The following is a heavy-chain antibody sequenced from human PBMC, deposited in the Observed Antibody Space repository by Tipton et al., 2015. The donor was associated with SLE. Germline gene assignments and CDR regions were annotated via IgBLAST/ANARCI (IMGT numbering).Heavy chain of an antibody. CDR2: ISYDGSNK. D-gene: IGHD4-17*01. Sequence: SLRLSCAASGFTFSSYAMHWVRQAPGKGLEWVAVISYDGSNKYYADSVKGRFTISRDNSKNTLYLQMNSLRAEDTAVYYCARDLHGGNYGDDAFDIWGQGTMVTVSS. V-gene: IGHV3-30-3*01. CDR3: ARDLHGGNYGDDAFDI. CDR1: GFTFSSYA. J-gene: IGHJ3*02.